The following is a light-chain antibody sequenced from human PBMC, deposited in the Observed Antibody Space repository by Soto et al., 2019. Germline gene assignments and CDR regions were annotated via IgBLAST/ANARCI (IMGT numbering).Light chain of an antibody. J-gene: IGLJ1*01. Sequence: QSVLTQPASVSGSPGQSITISCSGTTSDVGGYNLVSWYQQHTAKAPKLLIYEGTQRPSGVSSRFSGSKSGNTASLTISGLQAEDAADYYCCSYASSSSYVFGTGTKVTVL. CDR1: TSDVGGYNL. CDR3: CSYASSSSYV. V-gene: IGLV2-23*01. CDR2: EGT.